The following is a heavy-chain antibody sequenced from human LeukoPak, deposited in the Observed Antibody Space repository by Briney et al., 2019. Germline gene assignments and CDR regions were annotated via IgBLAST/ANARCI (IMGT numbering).Heavy chain of an antibody. CDR2: IYSGGST. CDR1: GFTFSSYA. D-gene: IGHD4-17*01. V-gene: IGHV3-53*04. CDR3: ARDRLRAFDI. Sequence: GGSLRLSCAASGFTFSSYAMSWVRQAPGKGLEWVSVIYSGGSTYYADSVRGRFTISRHNSKNTLYLQMNSLRAEDTAVYYCARDRLRAFDIWGQGTMVTVSS. J-gene: IGHJ3*02.